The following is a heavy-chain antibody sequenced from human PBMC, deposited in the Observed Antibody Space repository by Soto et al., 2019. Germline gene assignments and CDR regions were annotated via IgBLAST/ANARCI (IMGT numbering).Heavy chain of an antibody. CDR2: IIPIFGTA. Sequence: GASLKVSCKASGGTFSSYAISWVRQAPGQGLEWMGGIIPIFGTANYAQKFQGRVTITADESTSTAYMELSSLRSEDTAVYYCTYGSGSKEVDYWGQGTLVTVSS. D-gene: IGHD3-10*01. J-gene: IGHJ4*02. CDR3: TYGSGSKEVDY. CDR1: GGTFSSYA. V-gene: IGHV1-69*13.